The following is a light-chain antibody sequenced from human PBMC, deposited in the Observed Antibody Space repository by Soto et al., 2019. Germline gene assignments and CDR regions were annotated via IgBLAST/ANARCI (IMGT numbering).Light chain of an antibody. Sequence: DIVLTQSPGTLSLSPGERATLSCRASQSVSSSYLAWYQQKPGQAPRLLIYGASNRATGIPDRFSGGGTATDFTLTISRLEPEDFAIYYCQQFDSSPPMYTFGQGTKLEIK. CDR1: QSVSSSY. J-gene: IGKJ2*01. V-gene: IGKV3-20*01. CDR2: GAS. CDR3: QQFDSSPPMYT.